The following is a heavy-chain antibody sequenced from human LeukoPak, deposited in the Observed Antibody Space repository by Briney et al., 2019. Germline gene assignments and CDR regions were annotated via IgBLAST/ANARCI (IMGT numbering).Heavy chain of an antibody. V-gene: IGHV4-38-2*02. J-gene: IGHJ4*02. D-gene: IGHD2-2*01. Sequence: SETLSLTCSVSGSSISSDYYWGWVRQPPGKGLEWIGSIKHRGRSYYNPSLKSRVTISGDTSKNQFSLKLTYVTAADTAVYYCARGYCSSVSCYYFDSWGQGTLVTVSS. CDR3: ARGYCSSVSCYYFDS. CDR1: GSSISSDYY. CDR2: IKHRGRS.